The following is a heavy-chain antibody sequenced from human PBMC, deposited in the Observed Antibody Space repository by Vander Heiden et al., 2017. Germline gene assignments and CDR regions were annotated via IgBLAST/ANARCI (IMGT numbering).Heavy chain of an antibody. V-gene: IGHV1-2*02. CDR1: GYTFTGYY. CDR2: INPNSGGT. D-gene: IGHD2-2*01. CDR3: AREYPLGYCSSTSCYGFDY. Sequence: QVQLVQSGAEVTKPGASVKVSCTASGYTFTGYYMHWVRQAPGQGLEWMGWINPNSGGTNYAQKFQGRVTMTRDTSISTAYMELSRLRSDDTAVYYCAREYPLGYCSSTSCYGFDYWGQGTLVTVSS. J-gene: IGHJ4*02.